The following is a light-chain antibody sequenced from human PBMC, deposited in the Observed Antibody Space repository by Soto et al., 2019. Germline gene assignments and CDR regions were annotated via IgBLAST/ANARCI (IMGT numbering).Light chain of an antibody. V-gene: IGKV1-8*01. CDR1: QGISSY. Sequence: AIRMTQSPSSLSASTGDRVTITCRASQGISSYLAWYQQKPGKAPKLLIYAASTLQSGVPSRFSGSGSVSDFTLTISCLQSEDFATYYWQQYYSYPLFTFGPGTKVDIK. CDR3: QQYYSYPLFT. J-gene: IGKJ3*01. CDR2: AAS.